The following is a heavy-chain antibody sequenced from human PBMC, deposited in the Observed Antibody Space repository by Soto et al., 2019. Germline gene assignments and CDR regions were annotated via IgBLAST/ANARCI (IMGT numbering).Heavy chain of an antibody. CDR1: GYTFTSYG. V-gene: IGHV1-18*01. CDR2: ISAYNGNT. Sequence: ASVKVSCKASGYTFTSYGISWVRQVPGQGLEWMGWISAYNGNTNYAQKLQGRVTMTTDTSTSTAYMELRSLRSDDTAVYYCARDREYYDSSGQFDYWGQGTLVTVSS. CDR3: ARDREYYDSSGQFDY. D-gene: IGHD3-22*01. J-gene: IGHJ4*02.